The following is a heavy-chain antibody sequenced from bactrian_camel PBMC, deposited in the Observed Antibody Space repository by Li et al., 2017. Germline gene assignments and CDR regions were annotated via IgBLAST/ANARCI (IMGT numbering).Heavy chain of an antibody. CDR2: IYSIGST. CDR1: EYTASAYC. CDR3: ANLGSGIMRL. Sequence: HVQLVESGGGSVQAGGSLRLSCAASEYTASAYCMGWFRQAPGEEREWVATIYSIGSTQYTGSVKGRFTISKDNAKNTLYLQLNSLKIEDTAMYYCANLGSGIMRLWGPGTQVTVS. J-gene: IGHJ4*01. V-gene: IGHV3S1*01. D-gene: IGHD3*01.